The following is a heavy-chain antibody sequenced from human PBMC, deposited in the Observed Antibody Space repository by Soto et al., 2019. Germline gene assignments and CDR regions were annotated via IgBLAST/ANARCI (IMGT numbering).Heavy chain of an antibody. Sequence: EVQLVESGGDLVQPGGSLKLSCAASGFSISGSAIHWVRQASGKGLEWVARIRDKTKGYATGYAASVQGRFTISRDDSKNTACLQMNSMKTEDTAVYYCTRLDAPGDRALDIWGQGTMVTVSS. V-gene: IGHV3-73*01. CDR3: TRLDAPGDRALDI. CDR1: GFSISGSA. J-gene: IGHJ3*02. CDR2: IRDKTKGYAT.